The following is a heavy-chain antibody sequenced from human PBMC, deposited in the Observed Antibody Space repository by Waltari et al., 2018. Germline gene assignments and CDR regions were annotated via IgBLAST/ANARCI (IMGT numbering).Heavy chain of an antibody. D-gene: IGHD1-1*01. CDR2: IKRRVDSYAT. V-gene: IGHV3-72*01. CDR3: AQLGTGH. J-gene: IGHJ1*01. CDR1: GFPFSDHY. Sequence: EAQLVESGGGLTQPGESLRLSCAASGFPFSDHYMAWARQAPGKGLEWIGRIKRRVDSYATQYAASVKGRFIISRDDSTDSLYLQMNSLKTEDTAVYYCAQLGTGHWGQGTLVTVSS.